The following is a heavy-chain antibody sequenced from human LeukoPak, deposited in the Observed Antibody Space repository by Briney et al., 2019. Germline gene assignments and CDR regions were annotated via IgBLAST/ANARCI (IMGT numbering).Heavy chain of an antibody. CDR3: AKDAITG. J-gene: IGHJ4*02. CDR1: GFTFNSYS. D-gene: IGHD1-14*01. V-gene: IGHV3-48*01. CDR2: IGGSRSGSSRSII. Sequence: GGSLRLSCAASGFTFNSYSMNWFRQAPGKGLEWVSYIGGSRSGSSRSIIYYADSVKGRFTISRDSSKNTLYLQMNSLRAEDTAVYYCAKDAITGGGQGTLVTVSS.